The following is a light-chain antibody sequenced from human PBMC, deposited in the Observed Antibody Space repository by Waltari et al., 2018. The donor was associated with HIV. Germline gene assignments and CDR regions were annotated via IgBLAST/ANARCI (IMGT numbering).Light chain of an antibody. J-gene: IGLJ1*01. CDR3: QVWDSSSDAYV. CDR1: NIGRKS. V-gene: IGLV3-21*04. CDR2: YDS. Sequence: SHVLAPPPSVSVAPGNTARLTCGGNNIGRKSVHRYQQKAGQAPVVVIYYDSDRPSGIPGRFSGSNSGNTATLTISRVEAGDEADYYCQVWDSSSDAYVFGTGTKVTVL.